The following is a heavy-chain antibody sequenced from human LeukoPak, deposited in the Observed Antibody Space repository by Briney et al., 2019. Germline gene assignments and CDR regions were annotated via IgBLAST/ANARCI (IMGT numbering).Heavy chain of an antibody. CDR2: ISAYNGNT. Sequence: ASVKVSCKAPGYTFTSYGISWVRQAPGQGLEWMGWISAYNGNTNYAQKLQGRVTMTTDTSTSTAYMELRSLRSDDTAVHYCARSPYYDSSGYSLDYFDYWGQGTLVTVSS. CDR3: ARSPYYDSSGYSLDYFDY. CDR1: GYTFTSYG. D-gene: IGHD3-22*01. V-gene: IGHV1-18*01. J-gene: IGHJ4*02.